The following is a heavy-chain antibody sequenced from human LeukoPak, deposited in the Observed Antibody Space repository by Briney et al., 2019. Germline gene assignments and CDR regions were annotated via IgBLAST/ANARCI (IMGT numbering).Heavy chain of an antibody. CDR1: GFIFSSYS. CDR2: IHSGGTT. CDR3: ERMDYGDDY. D-gene: IGHD4-17*01. J-gene: IGHJ4*02. Sequence: GGSLRLSCAASGFIFSSYSMNWVRQAPGKGLEWVSVIHSGGTTHYADSVKGRFTISRDTSKNTVYLQMNSLSAEDTAVYYCERMDYGDDYWGQGTLVTVSS. V-gene: IGHV3-53*01.